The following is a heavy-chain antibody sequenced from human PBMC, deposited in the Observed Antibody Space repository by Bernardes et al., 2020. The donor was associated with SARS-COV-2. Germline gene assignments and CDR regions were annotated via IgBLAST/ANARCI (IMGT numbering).Heavy chain of an antibody. J-gene: IGHJ4*02. CDR2: INTDGSST. CDR3: ARVLTGGYQLPAGY. Sequence: GGSLRLSCAASGFTFSSYWMHWVRQVPGKGLVWVSHINTDGSSTKYADSVKGRFTISRDNAKNTLYLQMNSLRDDDTAIYYCARVLTGGYQLPAGYWGQGTLITVSS. CDR1: GFTFSSYW. V-gene: IGHV3-74*03. D-gene: IGHD2-2*01.